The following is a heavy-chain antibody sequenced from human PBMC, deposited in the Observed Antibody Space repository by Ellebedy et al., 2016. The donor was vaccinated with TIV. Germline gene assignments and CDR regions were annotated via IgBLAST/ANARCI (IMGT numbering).Heavy chain of an antibody. D-gene: IGHD1-26*01. V-gene: IGHV1-24*01. Sequence: ASVKVSCXVSGYTLTELSMHWVRQAPGKGLEWMGGFDPEDGETIYAQKFQGRVTMTEDTSTDTAYMELSSLRSEDTAVYYCATDERGIVGATAPRFDPWGQGTLVTVSS. CDR1: GYTLTELS. CDR2: FDPEDGET. J-gene: IGHJ5*02. CDR3: ATDERGIVGATAPRFDP.